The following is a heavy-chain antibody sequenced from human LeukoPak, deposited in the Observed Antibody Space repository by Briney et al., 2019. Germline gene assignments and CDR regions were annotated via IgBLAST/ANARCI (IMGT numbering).Heavy chain of an antibody. D-gene: IGHD5-24*01. CDR1: GGSISSYY. Sequence: SETLSLTCTVSGGSISSYYWTWIRQPPGKGLEWIGDIYYTGSTNYNPSLMSRVTISVDTSKTQFSLKLTSVTAADTAVYYCARTSWLQSSFYFDYWGQGTLVTVS. CDR3: ARTSWLQSSFYFDY. CDR2: IYYTGST. J-gene: IGHJ4*02. V-gene: IGHV4-59*08.